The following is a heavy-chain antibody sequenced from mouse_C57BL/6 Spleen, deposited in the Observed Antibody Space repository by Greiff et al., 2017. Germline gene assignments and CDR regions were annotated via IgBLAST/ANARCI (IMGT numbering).Heavy chain of an antibody. J-gene: IGHJ1*03. CDR3: ARIYYDNDVLGWYFDV. Sequence: EVKLMESGGGSVKPGGSLKLSCAASGFTFSSYAMSWVRQTPEKRLEWVATISDGGSYTYYPDNVKGRFTFSRDNAKNNLYLQMSHLKSEDTAMYYCARIYYDNDVLGWYFDVWGTGTTVTVSS. CDR1: GFTFSSYA. V-gene: IGHV5-4*03. D-gene: IGHD2-4*01. CDR2: ISDGGSYT.